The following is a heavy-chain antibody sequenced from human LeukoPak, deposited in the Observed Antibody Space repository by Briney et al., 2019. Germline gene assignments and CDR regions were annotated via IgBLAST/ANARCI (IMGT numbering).Heavy chain of an antibody. CDR2: VKSKTDGGTT. Sequence: PGGSLRLSCAASVFTFSNAWMNWVRQAPGKGLEWVGRVKSKTDGGTTDYPAPVKGRFSISRDDSKDTLYLQMNSLKTEDTAVHYCTTDGRSGCLQYSQYWGQGTLVTVSS. J-gene: IGHJ1*01. D-gene: IGHD6-19*01. CDR1: VFTFSNAW. CDR3: TTDGRSGCLQYSQY. V-gene: IGHV3-15*01.